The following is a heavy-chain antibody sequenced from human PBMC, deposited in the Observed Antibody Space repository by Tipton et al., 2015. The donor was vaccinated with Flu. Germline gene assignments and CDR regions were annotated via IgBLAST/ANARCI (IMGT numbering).Heavy chain of an antibody. CDR2: ISWNSGSI. CDR1: GFTFDDYA. Sequence: SLRLSCAASGFTFDDYAMHWVRQAPGKGLEWVSGISWNSGSIGYADSVKGRFTISRDNAKNSLYLQMNSLRAEDTALYYCAKGRRGYSGYHRRFRGRYYYYYGMDVWGQGTTVTVSS. CDR3: AKGRRGYSGYHRRFRGRYYYYYGMDV. D-gene: IGHD5-12*01. J-gene: IGHJ6*02. V-gene: IGHV3-9*01.